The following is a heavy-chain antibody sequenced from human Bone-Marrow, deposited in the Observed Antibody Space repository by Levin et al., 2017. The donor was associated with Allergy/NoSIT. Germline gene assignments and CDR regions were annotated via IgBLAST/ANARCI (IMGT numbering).Heavy chain of an antibody. CDR2: INHSGST. CDR3: AREEGIAAATLFVQITDWYFDL. CDR1: GGSFSGYY. J-gene: IGHJ2*01. Sequence: PSETLSLTCAVYGGSFSGYYWSWIRQPPGKGLEWIGEINHSGSTNYNPSLKSRVTISVDTSKNQFSLKLSSVTAADTAVYYCAREEGIAAATLFVQITDWYFDLWGRGTLVTVSS. D-gene: IGHD2-15*01. V-gene: IGHV4-34*01.